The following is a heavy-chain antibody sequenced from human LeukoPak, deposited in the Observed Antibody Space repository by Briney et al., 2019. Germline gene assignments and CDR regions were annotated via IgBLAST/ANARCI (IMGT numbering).Heavy chain of an antibody. D-gene: IGHD3-22*01. Sequence: PSETLSLTCTVSGGSISSSSYYWGWIRQPPGKGLEWIGSIYYSGSTYYNPSLKSRVTISVDTSKNQFSLKLSSVTAADAAVYYCARPVFHSSGYYYRDYWGQGTLVTVSS. J-gene: IGHJ4*02. CDR1: GGSISSSSYY. CDR2: IYYSGST. CDR3: ARPVFHSSGYYYRDY. V-gene: IGHV4-39*01.